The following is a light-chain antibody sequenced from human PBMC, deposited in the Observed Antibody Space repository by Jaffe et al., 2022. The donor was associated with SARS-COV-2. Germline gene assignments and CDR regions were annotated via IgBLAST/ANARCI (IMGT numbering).Light chain of an antibody. CDR3: QQYENLPRT. CDR2: GAS. CDR1: QDIVNY. V-gene: IGKV1-33*01. J-gene: IGKJ2*02. Sequence: DIQMTQSPSSLSASVGDRVTISCQASQDIVNYVNWHQLKPGKAPKLLIHGASTLATGVPPRFSGSGSGTDFSLTINNLQPEDVATYYCQQYENLPRTFGQGTKLEIK.